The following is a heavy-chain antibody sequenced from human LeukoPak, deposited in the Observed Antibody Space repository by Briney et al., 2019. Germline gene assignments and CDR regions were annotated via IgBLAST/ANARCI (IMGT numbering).Heavy chain of an antibody. V-gene: IGHV4-59*01. CDR3: ARGRWLPNAFDI. J-gene: IGHJ3*02. CDR2: SYYSGRT. CDR1: GDSINSYY. D-gene: IGHD5-24*01. Sequence: SETLSLTCTVSGDSINSYYWNWIRQPPGKGLEWIGYSYYSGRTDYNPSLKSRVTISVDTSKHQFSMQLNLVTAGDTAVFFCARGRWLPNAFDIWGQGTMVTVFS.